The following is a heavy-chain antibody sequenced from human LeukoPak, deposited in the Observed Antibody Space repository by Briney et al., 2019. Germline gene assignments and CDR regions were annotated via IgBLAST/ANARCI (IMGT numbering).Heavy chain of an antibody. CDR3: ARVLGGSDYGSWYFDY. CDR2: IYYSGST. D-gene: IGHD4-17*01. V-gene: IGHV4-59*01. CDR1: GGSISSYY. Sequence: PSETLSLTCTVSGGSISSYYWTWIRQPPGKGLEWIGYIYYSGSTSYNPSLKSRVTISVDTSKNQFSLKLSSVTAADTAVYYCARVLGGSDYGSWYFDYWGQGTLVTVSS. J-gene: IGHJ4*02.